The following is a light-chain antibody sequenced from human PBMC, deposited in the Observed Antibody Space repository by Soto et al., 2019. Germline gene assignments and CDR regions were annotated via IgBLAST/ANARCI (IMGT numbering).Light chain of an antibody. Sequence: ETVLTQSPGTLSLSPGERVTLSCRASQSVCSRCFAWYQQKPGQSPRLLIYGASTRATGIPDRFSGSGSGTDFTLTISRLEPGDFAVYYCQHYGTTPWTFGQGTKVGIK. CDR3: QHYGTTPWT. CDR1: QSVCSRC. CDR2: GAS. V-gene: IGKV3-20*01. J-gene: IGKJ1*01.